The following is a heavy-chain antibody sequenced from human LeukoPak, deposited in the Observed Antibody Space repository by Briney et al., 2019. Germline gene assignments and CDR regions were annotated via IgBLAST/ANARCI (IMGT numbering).Heavy chain of an antibody. CDR2: IYYSGST. J-gene: IGHJ4*02. V-gene: IGHV4-59*01. D-gene: IGHD6-13*01. CDR3: ARVTGYMVEDYFDY. CDR1: GGSISSYY. Sequence: SETLSLTCTVSGGSISSYYWSWIRQPPGKGLEWIGYIYYSGSTNYNPSLKSRVTISVDTSKNQFSLRLSSVTAADTALYYCARVTGYMVEDYFDYWGQGTLVAVSS.